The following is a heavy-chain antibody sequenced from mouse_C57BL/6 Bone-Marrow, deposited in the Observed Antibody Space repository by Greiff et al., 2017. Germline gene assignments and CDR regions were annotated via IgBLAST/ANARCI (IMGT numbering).Heavy chain of an antibody. D-gene: IGHD1-1*01. CDR1: GFTFSSYA. Sequence: EVQRVESGGGLVKPGGSLKLSCAASGFTFSSYAMSWVRQTPEKRLEWVATISDGGSYTYYPDNVKGRFTISRDNAKNQLYLQMSHLKSEDTAMYYCARHGSSTLDYWGQGTTLTVSS. CDR3: ARHGSSTLDY. CDR2: ISDGGSYT. J-gene: IGHJ2*01. V-gene: IGHV5-4*01.